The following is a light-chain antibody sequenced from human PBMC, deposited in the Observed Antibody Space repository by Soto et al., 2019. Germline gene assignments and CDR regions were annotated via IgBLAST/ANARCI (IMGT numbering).Light chain of an antibody. V-gene: IGKV3-20*01. Sequence: EIVLTQSPGTLSLSPGERATLPCRASQSVSSSYLAWYQQKPGQAHRLLIYGASSRATGIPDRFSGSGSGTDFTLTISRLEPEDFAVYYCQQYGSSPLLTFGGGTKVDIK. CDR1: QSVSSSY. CDR2: GAS. J-gene: IGKJ4*01. CDR3: QQYGSSPLLT.